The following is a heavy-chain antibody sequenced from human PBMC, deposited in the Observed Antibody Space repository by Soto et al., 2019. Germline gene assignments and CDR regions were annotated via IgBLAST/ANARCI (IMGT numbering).Heavy chain of an antibody. CDR3: ARVGRDYYGSGTLRAPYYYYGMDV. D-gene: IGHD3-10*01. CDR1: GYTFTSYD. J-gene: IGHJ6*02. Sequence: ASVKVSCKASGYTFTSYDINWVRQAPGQGLEWMGWISAYNGNTNYAQKLQGRVTMTTDTSTSTAYMELRSLRSDDTAVYYCARVGRDYYGSGTLRAPYYYYGMDVWGQGTTVTVAS. CDR2: ISAYNGNT. V-gene: IGHV1-18*01.